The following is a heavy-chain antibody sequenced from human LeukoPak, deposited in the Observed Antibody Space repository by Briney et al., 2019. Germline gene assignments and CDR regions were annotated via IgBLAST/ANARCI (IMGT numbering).Heavy chain of an antibody. Sequence: SSETLSLTCTVSGGSISSYYWSWIRQPPGKGLEWIGYIYYSGSTNYNPSLKSRVTISVDTSKNQFSLKLSSATAADTAVYYCARATYCGGDCYSDYFDYWGQGTLVTVSS. J-gene: IGHJ4*02. D-gene: IGHD2-21*02. CDR1: GGSISSYY. CDR3: ARATYCGGDCYSDYFDY. CDR2: IYYSGST. V-gene: IGHV4-59*01.